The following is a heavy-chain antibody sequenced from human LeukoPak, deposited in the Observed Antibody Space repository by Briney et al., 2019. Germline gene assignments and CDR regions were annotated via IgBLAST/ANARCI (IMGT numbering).Heavy chain of an antibody. CDR2: IYYSGST. Sequence: KASETLSLTCTASGGSISSYYWSWIRQPPGKGLEWIGYIYYSGSTNYNPSLKSRVTISVDTSKNQFSLKLSSVTAADTAVYYCARGRGYYYDSSAEEDAFDIWGQGTMVTVSS. CDR1: GGSISSYY. V-gene: IGHV4-59*01. CDR3: ARGRGYYYDSSAEEDAFDI. J-gene: IGHJ3*02. D-gene: IGHD3-22*01.